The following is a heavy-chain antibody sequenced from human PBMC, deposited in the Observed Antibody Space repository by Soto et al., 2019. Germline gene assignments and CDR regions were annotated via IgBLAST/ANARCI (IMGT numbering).Heavy chain of an antibody. V-gene: IGHV3-23*01. Sequence: PGGSLRLSCAASGFMFTTYAMSWVRQAPGKGLEWVSVISGRGDNTYYTDSVKGRFTISRDSSKNTLTLQMSSLRVEDTATYYCAKDGGYCTNDGCYEYSQDGGPGTLVTVSS. CDR2: ISGRGDNT. J-gene: IGHJ1*01. CDR3: AKDGGYCTNDGCYEYSQD. CDR1: GFMFTTYA. D-gene: IGHD2-8*01.